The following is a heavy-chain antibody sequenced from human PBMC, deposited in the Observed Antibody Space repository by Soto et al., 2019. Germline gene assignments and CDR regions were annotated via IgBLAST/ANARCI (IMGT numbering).Heavy chain of an antibody. V-gene: IGHV5-51*01. CDR1: GLRVTHYW. Sequence: LGVALKIPGTVSGLRVTHYWIGWVRPMPGKGVEWLGIIYPGDSDTRYSPSFQGQVTISADKSISTAYLQWSSLKASDTAMYYCARSRKPGIAVPRLNSGFYFDYWGQGNRVTVSA. CDR3: ARSRKPGIAVPRLNSGFYFDY. D-gene: IGHD6-19*01. J-gene: IGHJ4*02. CDR2: IYPGDSDT.